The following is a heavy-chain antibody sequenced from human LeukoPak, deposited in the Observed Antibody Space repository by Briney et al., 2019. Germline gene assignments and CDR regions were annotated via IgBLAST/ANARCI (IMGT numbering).Heavy chain of an antibody. D-gene: IGHD4-17*01. CDR3: ARRTPVTPNSFDS. Sequence: SETLSLTCTVSGGSISSYYWSWLRHPPGKGLEWIGYVYSSGNTNYNPSLKSRVTISLDTSKNQFSLKMSSLTAADTAVYYCARRTPVTPNSFDSWGQGTLVPVSS. V-gene: IGHV4-59*08. CDR1: GGSISSYY. CDR2: VYSSGNT. J-gene: IGHJ5*01.